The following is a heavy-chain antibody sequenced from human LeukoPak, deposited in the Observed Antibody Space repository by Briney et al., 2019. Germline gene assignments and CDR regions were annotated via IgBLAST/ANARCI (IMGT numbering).Heavy chain of an antibody. CDR2: INPNSGNT. D-gene: IGHD3-22*01. CDR1: GYTFTSYE. CDR3: ARVIAPNWFDP. Sequence: ASVKVSCKASGYTFTSYEINWVRQAPGQGLEWMGWINPNSGNTGYAQKFQGRVTMTRNTSISTAYMELSSLRSEDTAVYYCARVIAPNWFDPWGQGTLVTVSS. J-gene: IGHJ5*02. V-gene: IGHV1-8*01.